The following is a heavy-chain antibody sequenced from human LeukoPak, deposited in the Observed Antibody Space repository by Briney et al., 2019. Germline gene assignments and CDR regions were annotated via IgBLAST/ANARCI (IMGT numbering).Heavy chain of an antibody. D-gene: IGHD5-18*01. J-gene: IGHJ6*02. Sequence: GASVKVSCKASGGTFSSYAISWVRQAPGQGLEWMGGIIPIFGTANYAQKFQGRVTITADESTSTAYMELSSLRSEDTAVYYCARHLWIQPTYYYGMDVWGQGTTVTVSS. CDR2: IIPIFGTA. CDR1: GGTFSSYA. V-gene: IGHV1-69*13. CDR3: ARHLWIQPTYYYGMDV.